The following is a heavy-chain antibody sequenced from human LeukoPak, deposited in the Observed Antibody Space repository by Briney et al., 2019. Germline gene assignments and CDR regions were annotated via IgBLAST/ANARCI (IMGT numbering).Heavy chain of an antibody. CDR1: GFRVSTNY. V-gene: IGHV3-53*01. D-gene: IGHD3-22*01. J-gene: IGHJ4*02. CDR2: LYSSGDT. CDR3: AKSDDSSGYAPERFDY. Sequence: PGGSLRLSCAASGFRVSTNYIGWVRQAPGKGLEWVSVLYSSGDTYYADSVKGRFTISGDNSKNTLYLQMNSLRAEDTAVYYCAKSDDSSGYAPERFDYWGQGTLVTVSS.